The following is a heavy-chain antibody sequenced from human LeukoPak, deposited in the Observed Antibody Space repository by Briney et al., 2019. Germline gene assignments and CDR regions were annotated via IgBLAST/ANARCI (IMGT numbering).Heavy chain of an antibody. J-gene: IGHJ3*02. CDR1: GFTVSSNY. V-gene: IGHV3-53*01. D-gene: IGHD4-23*01. Sequence: GGSLRLSCAASGFTVSSNYMSWVRQAPGKGLEWVSVIYSGGSTYYADSVKGRFTISRDNSKNTLYLQMNGLRAEDTAVYYCARERDGYGGNFFVGAFDIWGQGTMVTVSS. CDR3: ARERDGYGGNFFVGAFDI. CDR2: IYSGGST.